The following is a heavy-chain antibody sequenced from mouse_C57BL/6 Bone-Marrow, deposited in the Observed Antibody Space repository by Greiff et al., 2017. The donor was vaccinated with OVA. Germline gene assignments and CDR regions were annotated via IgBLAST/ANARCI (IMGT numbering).Heavy chain of an antibody. Sequence: QVQLQQPGAELVRPGSSVKLSCNASGYTFTSYWMHWVKQRPIQGLEWIGNIDPSDSETHYNQKFKDKATLTVDKSSSTAYMQLSSLTSEDSAVYYCARGGYDYPLRFVSYWGQGTTLTVSS. CDR1: GYTFTSYW. V-gene: IGHV1-52*01. CDR2: IDPSDSET. CDR3: ARGGYDYPLRFVSY. D-gene: IGHD2-4*01. J-gene: IGHJ2*01.